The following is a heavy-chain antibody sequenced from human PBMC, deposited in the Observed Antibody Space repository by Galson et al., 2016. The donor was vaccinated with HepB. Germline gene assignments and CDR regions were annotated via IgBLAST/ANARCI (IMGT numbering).Heavy chain of an antibody. CDR3: ARGRLLSTMATSGVPYYHYGMDV. CDR2: IIPMFGTT. CDR1: GDTLGTYA. D-gene: IGHD5-24*01. J-gene: IGHJ6*02. Sequence: SVKVSCKASGDTLGTYAISWVRQAPGQGLQWMGGIIPMFGTTNYEQNYQDRVTITADESTNTAYMELRSLRYDDTAMYYCARGRLLSTMATSGVPYYHYGMDVWGQGTTVTGSS. V-gene: IGHV1-69*13.